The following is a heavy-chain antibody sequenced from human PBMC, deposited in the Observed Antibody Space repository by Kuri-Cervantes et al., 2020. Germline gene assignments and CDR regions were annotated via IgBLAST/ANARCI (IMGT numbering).Heavy chain of an antibody. V-gene: IGHV1-18*01. CDR2: SSACNGNA. CDR3: ARDRSSWLLDY. D-gene: IGHD6-13*01. Sequence: ASVPDSCKASGYTFTSYGISWVRQAPGQGLEWMGWSSACNGNANSAQKFHGRVTMNSNTSISTKYIELSRLGFDDTAVNYCARDRSSWLLDYWGQGTLVTVSS. CDR1: GYTFTSYG. J-gene: IGHJ4*02.